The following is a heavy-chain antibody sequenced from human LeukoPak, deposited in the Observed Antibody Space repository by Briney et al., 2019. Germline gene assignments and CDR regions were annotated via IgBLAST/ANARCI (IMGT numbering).Heavy chain of an antibody. CDR2: ISNSGSHT. CDR1: GFSFSDNY. V-gene: IGHV3-11*05. J-gene: IGHJ4*02. D-gene: IGHD6-19*01. CDR3: ARARGAGPGGHFDY. Sequence: PGGSLRLSCAASGFSFSDNYMSWIRQAPGKGLEWVSYISNSGSHTNYPDSVKGRFTISRDNAKNSLYLQMNSLRDEDTAVYYCARARGAGPGGHFDYWGQGTLVTVSS.